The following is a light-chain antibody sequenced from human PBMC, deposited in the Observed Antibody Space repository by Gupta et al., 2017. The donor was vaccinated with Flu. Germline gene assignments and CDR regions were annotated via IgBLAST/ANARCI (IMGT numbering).Light chain of an antibody. J-gene: IGLJ1*01. CDR3: QSYDSSLNGSDV. Sequence: GAPGQKVTVSCTGSSSNIGAGYDVHWYQQFPGTAPKLLIFGNDNRPSGVPERFSGSRSGSSASLAIDGLQAEDEADYFCQSYDSSLNGSDV. CDR2: GND. CDR1: SSNIGAGYD. V-gene: IGLV1-40*01.